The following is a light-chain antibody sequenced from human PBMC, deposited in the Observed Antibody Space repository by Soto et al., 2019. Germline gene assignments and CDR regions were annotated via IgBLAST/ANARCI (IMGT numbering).Light chain of an antibody. Sequence: LTESAATLSFRPARRSTLSCMASQSVSSSYLAWYQQKPGQAPRLLIYGASSRATGIPDRFSGSGSGTDFTLTISGLEPDDLAVYYCLQYGSSPRTFGRGTKVDIK. J-gene: IGKJ1*01. CDR3: LQYGSSPRT. CDR2: GAS. V-gene: IGKV3-20*01. CDR1: QSVSSSY.